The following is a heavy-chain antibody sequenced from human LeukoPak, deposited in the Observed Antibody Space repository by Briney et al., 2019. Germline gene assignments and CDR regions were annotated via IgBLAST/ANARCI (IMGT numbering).Heavy chain of an antibody. Sequence: SGGSLRLSCAASGFTFDDYAMHWVRQAPGKGLEWVSGITWNSGSIGYADSVKGRFTISRDNAKNSLYLQMNSLRVEDTAVYYCARGRPHGNDYWGQGTLVTVSS. D-gene: IGHD4-23*01. CDR3: ARGRPHGNDY. V-gene: IGHV3-9*01. CDR2: ITWNSGSI. J-gene: IGHJ4*02. CDR1: GFTFDDYA.